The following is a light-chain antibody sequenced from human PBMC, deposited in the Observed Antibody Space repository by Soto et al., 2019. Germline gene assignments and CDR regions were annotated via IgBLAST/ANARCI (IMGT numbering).Light chain of an antibody. V-gene: IGKV1-5*03. CDR3: QQYNSSPYT. Sequence: DIQMTQSPSTLSASVGDSVTITCRASQSISVWLAWYQQKPGKAPNLLIYKASSLEDGVQSRFSGSGSATQCTLTISSLRPDDFATYYCQQYNSSPYTFGQGTKLEIK. CDR2: KAS. CDR1: QSISVW. J-gene: IGKJ2*01.